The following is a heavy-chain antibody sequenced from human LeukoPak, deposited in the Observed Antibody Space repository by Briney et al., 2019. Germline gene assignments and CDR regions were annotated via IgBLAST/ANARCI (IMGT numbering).Heavy chain of an antibody. V-gene: IGHV4-59*01. CDR3: ARMLADTAMVNWFDP. D-gene: IGHD5-18*01. J-gene: IGHJ5*02. CDR1: GGSISSYY. Sequence: SETLSLTCTVSGGSISSYYWSWIRQPPGKGLEWIGYIYYGGSTKYNPSLKSRVTISVYTSKNQFSLKLSSVTAADTAVYYCARMLADTAMVNWFDPWGQGTLVTVSS. CDR2: IYYGGST.